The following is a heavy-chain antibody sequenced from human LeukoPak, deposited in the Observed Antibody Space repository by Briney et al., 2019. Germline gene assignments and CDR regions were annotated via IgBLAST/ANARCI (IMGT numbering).Heavy chain of an antibody. CDR2: IYTSGST. Sequence: NSSETLSLTCAVYGVSFSGYYWSWIRQPPGKGLEWIGRIYTSGSTNYNPSLKSRVTMSVDTSKNQFSLKLSSVTAADTAVYYCARDARYFDWLSAYYYYYYYMDVWGKGTTVTISS. J-gene: IGHJ6*03. CDR1: GVSFSGYY. V-gene: IGHV4-4*07. CDR3: ARDARYFDWLSAYYYYYYYMDV. D-gene: IGHD3-9*01.